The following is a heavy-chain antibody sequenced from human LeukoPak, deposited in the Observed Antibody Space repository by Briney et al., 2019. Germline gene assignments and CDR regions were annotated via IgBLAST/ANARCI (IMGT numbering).Heavy chain of an antibody. J-gene: IGHJ5*02. D-gene: IGHD1-26*01. Sequence: ASVTVSCTASGGTFSSYAISWVRQAPGQGLEWMGGILPIFGTANYAQKFQGRVTITADESTSTAYMELSGLRSEDTAVYYCATDSGSYKNWFDPWGQGTLVTVSS. CDR2: ILPIFGTA. CDR3: ATDSGSYKNWFDP. V-gene: IGHV1-69*13. CDR1: GGTFSSYA.